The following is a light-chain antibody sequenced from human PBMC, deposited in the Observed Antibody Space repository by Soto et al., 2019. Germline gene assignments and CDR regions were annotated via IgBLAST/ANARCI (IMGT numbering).Light chain of an antibody. CDR1: QSVLYTSNSKNY. V-gene: IGKV4-1*01. CDR2: WAS. J-gene: IGKJ5*01. Sequence: DIVMTQSPDSLAVSLGERATINCKSSQSVLYTSNSKNYLAWFQQKPGQPPKLVIYWASVRASGVPDRFSGSGSGTDFTLTISSLQAEDVAVYYCQQYHSDPITFGQGTRLEI. CDR3: QQYHSDPIT.